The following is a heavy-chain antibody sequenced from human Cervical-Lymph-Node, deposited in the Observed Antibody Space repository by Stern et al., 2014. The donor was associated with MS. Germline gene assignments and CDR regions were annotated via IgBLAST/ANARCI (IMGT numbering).Heavy chain of an antibody. J-gene: IGHJ2*01. CDR1: GGTFTSYA. Sequence: VQLVESGAELKTPGSSVRISCKASGGTFTSYAINWVRQAPGQGPEWMGGIIPMFGTINYAQNFQGIVTISADESTGTAYMELAGLTSEDTAVFYCARDGRGNFFYFDLWGRGTLVTVSS. CDR2: IIPMFGTI. V-gene: IGHV1-69*01. CDR3: ARDGRGNFFYFDL. D-gene: IGHD4-23*01.